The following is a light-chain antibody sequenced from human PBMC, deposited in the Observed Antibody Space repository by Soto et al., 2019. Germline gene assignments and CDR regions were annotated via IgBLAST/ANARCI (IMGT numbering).Light chain of an antibody. Sequence: EIVLTQSPATLSVSPGEKVTLSCRASQTIRTNLAWYQQRPGQAPNLLIYDAATRATALPARFSGSGSGTDFTLTIASLQSGDFAVYYCQQYETWLRTFGQGTRVEI. CDR2: DAA. CDR1: QTIRTN. CDR3: QQYETWLRT. J-gene: IGKJ1*01. V-gene: IGKV3-15*01.